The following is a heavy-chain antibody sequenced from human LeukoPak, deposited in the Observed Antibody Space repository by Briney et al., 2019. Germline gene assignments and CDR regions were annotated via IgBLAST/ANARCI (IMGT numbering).Heavy chain of an antibody. D-gene: IGHD5-12*01. CDR3: ARDKGDGYNYAGGFDY. J-gene: IGHJ4*02. V-gene: IGHV4-59*01. CDR1: GGSISSYY. CDR2: IYYSGST. Sequence: SETLSLTCTVSGGSISSYYWSWIRQHPGKGLEWIGYIYYSGSTNYNPSLKSRVTISVDTSKNRFSLKLSSVTAADTAVYYCARDKGDGYNYAGGFDYWGQGTLVTVSS.